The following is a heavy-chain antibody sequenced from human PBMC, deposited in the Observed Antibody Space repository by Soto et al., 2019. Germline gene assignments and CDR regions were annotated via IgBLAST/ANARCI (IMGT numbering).Heavy chain of an antibody. CDR2: IRSKAYGGTT. CDR1: GFTFGDYA. CDR3: TRGPPYYDFWSGSRASYYYYYMDV. J-gene: IGHJ6*03. D-gene: IGHD3-3*01. V-gene: IGHV3-49*03. Sequence: GGSLRLSCTASGFTFGDYAMSWFRQAPGKGLEWVGFIRSKAYGGTTEYAASVKGRFTISRDDSKSIAYLQMNSLKTEDTAGYYCTRGPPYYDFWSGSRASYYYYYMDVWGKGTTVTVSS.